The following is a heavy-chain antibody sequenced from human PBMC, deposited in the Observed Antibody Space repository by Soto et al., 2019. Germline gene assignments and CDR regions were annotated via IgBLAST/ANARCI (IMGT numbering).Heavy chain of an antibody. Sequence: GGSLRLSCAASGFTFSSYAMHWVRQAPGKGLEWVAVISYDGSNKYYADSVKGRFTISRDNSKNTLYLQMNSLRAEDTAVYYCARDRFTTVTTKAGLAEFDPWGQGTLVTVSS. V-gene: IGHV3-30-3*01. J-gene: IGHJ5*02. D-gene: IGHD4-4*01. CDR3: ARDRFTTVTTKAGLAEFDP. CDR1: GFTFSSYA. CDR2: ISYDGSNK.